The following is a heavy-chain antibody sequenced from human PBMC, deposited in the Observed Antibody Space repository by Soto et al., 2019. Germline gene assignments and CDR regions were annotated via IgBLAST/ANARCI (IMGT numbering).Heavy chain of an antibody. CDR3: ASTAMGNYYYYGMDV. J-gene: IGHJ6*02. CDR1: GGSISSGGYY. D-gene: IGHD5-18*01. Sequence: SETLSLTCTVSGGSISSGGYYWSWIRQHPGKGLEWIGYIYYSGSTYYNPSLKSRVTISVDTSKNQFSLKLSSVTAADTAVYYCASTAMGNYYYYGMDVWGQGTTVTVSS. V-gene: IGHV4-31*03. CDR2: IYYSGST.